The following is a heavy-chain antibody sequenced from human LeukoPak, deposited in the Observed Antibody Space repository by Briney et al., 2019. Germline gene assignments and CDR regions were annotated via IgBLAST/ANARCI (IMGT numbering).Heavy chain of an antibody. CDR2: FDPEDGET. D-gene: IGHD6-19*01. Sequence: ASVKVSCKVSGYTLTELSMHWVRQAPGKGLEWMGGFDPEDGETIYAQKFQGRVTMTEDTSTDTACMELSSLRAEDTAVYYCARENPSSGWYGFDYWGQGTLVTVSS. CDR1: GYTLTELS. CDR3: ARENPSSGWYGFDY. V-gene: IGHV1-24*01. J-gene: IGHJ4*02.